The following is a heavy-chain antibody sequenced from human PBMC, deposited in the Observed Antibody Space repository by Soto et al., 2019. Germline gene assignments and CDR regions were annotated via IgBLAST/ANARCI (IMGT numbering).Heavy chain of an antibody. D-gene: IGHD5-18*01. J-gene: IGHJ4*02. V-gene: IGHV3-23*01. CDR3: AKGTRYNDC. CDR2: ISGSGGTT. Sequence: PGGSLRLSCAASGFTFSGSGMSWVRQAPGKGLEWVSGISGSGGTTYYADSVTGRFTISRDNSKNTLYLQMSSLRAEDTAVYYCAKGTRYNDCWGQGTLVTVS. CDR1: GFTFSGSG.